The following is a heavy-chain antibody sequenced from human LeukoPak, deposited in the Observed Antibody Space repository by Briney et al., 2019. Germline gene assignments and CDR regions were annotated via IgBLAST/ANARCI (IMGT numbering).Heavy chain of an antibody. CDR2: ISSSGSTI. J-gene: IGHJ4*02. V-gene: IGHV3-48*03. Sequence: PGGSLRLSCAASEFTFSSYEMNWVHQAPGKGLEWVSYISSSGSTIYYADSVKGRFTISRDNAKNSLYLQMNSLRAEDTAVYYCARGSARLMVRGVVDYWGQGTLVTVSS. CDR1: EFTFSSYE. CDR3: ARGSARLMVRGVVDY. D-gene: IGHD3-10*01.